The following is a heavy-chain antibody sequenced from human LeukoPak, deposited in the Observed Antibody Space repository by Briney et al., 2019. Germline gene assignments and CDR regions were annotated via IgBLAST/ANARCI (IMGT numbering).Heavy chain of an antibody. Sequence: GASVTVSCTVSGYTLTELSMHWVRQAPGKGLEWMGGFDPEDGETIYAQKFQGRVTMTEDTSTDTAYMELSSLRSEDTAVYYCATAGSSGYYLRTWGQGTLITVSS. J-gene: IGHJ4*02. CDR1: GYTLTELS. CDR3: ATAGSSGYYLRT. V-gene: IGHV1-24*01. D-gene: IGHD3-22*01. CDR2: FDPEDGET.